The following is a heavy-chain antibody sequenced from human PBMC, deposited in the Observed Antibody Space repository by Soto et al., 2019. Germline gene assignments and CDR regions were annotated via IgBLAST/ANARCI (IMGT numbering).Heavy chain of an antibody. CDR1: GGTFSNYA. Sequence: QVQLVQSGAEVKKPGSSVKVSCKASGGTFSNYAITWVRQAPGQGLEWLGRIIPIFGSTNFAQKFQGRVTLTADESTTTVYMELSSLRSDDTAVYYCAKDGGKDGYFGHWFDPWGQGTLVTVSS. D-gene: IGHD5-18*01. CDR3: AKDGGKDGYFGHWFDP. V-gene: IGHV1-69*15. CDR2: IIPIFGST. J-gene: IGHJ5*02.